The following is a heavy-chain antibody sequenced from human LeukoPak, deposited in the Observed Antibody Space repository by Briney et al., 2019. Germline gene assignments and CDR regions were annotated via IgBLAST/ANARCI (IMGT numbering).Heavy chain of an antibody. V-gene: IGHV1-18*01. D-gene: IGHD3-16*01. J-gene: IGHJ4*02. CDR2: ISANNGDT. CDR3: ARDPPGLTLGSPGDY. CDR1: GYTFTSYG. Sequence: ASVKVSCKASGYTFTSYGIAWVRQAPGHGLQWMGWISANNGDTSYSQKLQGRVTMTTDTSTNTAYMELRSLTSDDTAVYYCARDPPGLTLGSPGDYWGQGTLVIVSS.